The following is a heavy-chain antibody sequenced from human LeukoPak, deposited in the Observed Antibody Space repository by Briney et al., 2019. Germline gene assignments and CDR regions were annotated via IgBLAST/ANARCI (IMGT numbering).Heavy chain of an antibody. Sequence: ASVKVSCKASGYTFTGYYMHWVRQAPGQGLEWMGWINPNSGGTNYAQKFQGRVTMTRDTSISTAYMELSRLRSDDTAVYYCARVMVQLERSQPFDYWGQGTLVTVSS. D-gene: IGHD1-1*01. V-gene: IGHV1-2*02. J-gene: IGHJ4*02. CDR2: INPNSGGT. CDR1: GYTFTGYY. CDR3: ARVMVQLERSQPFDY.